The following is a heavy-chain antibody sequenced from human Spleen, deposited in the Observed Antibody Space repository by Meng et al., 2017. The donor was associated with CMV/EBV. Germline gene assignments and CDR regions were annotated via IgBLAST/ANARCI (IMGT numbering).Heavy chain of an antibody. CDR2: INPHPNRGGT. CDR1: GYTFIGYY. CDR3: ARTHNYGNLGY. V-gene: IGHV1-2*02. J-gene: IGHJ4*02. Sequence: ASVKVSCKASGYTFIGYYIHWVRQAPGQGLEWMGWINPHPNRGGTVNAQKFQGRITMTSDTSISTAYMELSRLKSDDTAVYYCARTHNYGNLGYWGQGTLVTVSS. D-gene: IGHD5-18*01.